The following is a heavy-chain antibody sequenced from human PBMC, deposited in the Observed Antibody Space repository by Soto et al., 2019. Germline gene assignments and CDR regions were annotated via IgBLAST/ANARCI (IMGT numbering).Heavy chain of an antibody. J-gene: IGHJ5*02. V-gene: IGHV1-69*13. CDR1: GGTFSSYA. CDR2: IIPIFGTA. CDR3: ARGDIVVVPAAILYRWFDP. D-gene: IGHD2-2*02. Sequence: ASVKVSCKASGGTFSSYAISWVRQAPGQGLEWMGGIIPIFGTANYAQKFQGRVTITADESTSTAYMELSSLRSEDTAVYYCARGDIVVVPAAILYRWFDPWGQGTLVTVSS.